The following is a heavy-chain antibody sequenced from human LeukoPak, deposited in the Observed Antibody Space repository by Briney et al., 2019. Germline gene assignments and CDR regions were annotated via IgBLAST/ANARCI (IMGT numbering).Heavy chain of an antibody. Sequence: GESLRLSCAASGFTFSSYWLSWVRQAPGKGLELVANIKQDGSEKYYVDSVKGRFTISRDNAKNALYLQMNSLRAEDTAVYYCARDVPNVLRPHPFDYWGQGTLVTVSS. J-gene: IGHJ4*02. D-gene: IGHD2-15*01. CDR3: ARDVPNVLRPHPFDY. V-gene: IGHV3-7*01. CDR2: IKQDGSEK. CDR1: GFTFSSYW.